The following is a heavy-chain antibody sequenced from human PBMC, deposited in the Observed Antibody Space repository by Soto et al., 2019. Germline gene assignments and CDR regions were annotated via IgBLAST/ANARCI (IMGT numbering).Heavy chain of an antibody. J-gene: IGHJ4*02. V-gene: IGHV1-18*01. CDR1: GYTFSNYG. CDR3: AIARCINSSGYPEFGY. Sequence: QVTLVQSGAEVKKPGASVKVSCSTSGYTFSNYGLSWLRQAPGQGLEWMGWINPSNDKTNYVPSLQGRVTMTTDTPTSTVYMEPRSLRSDDSAVYYCAIARCINSSGYPEFGYWGQGTLVTVSS. CDR2: INPSNDKT. D-gene: IGHD6-25*01.